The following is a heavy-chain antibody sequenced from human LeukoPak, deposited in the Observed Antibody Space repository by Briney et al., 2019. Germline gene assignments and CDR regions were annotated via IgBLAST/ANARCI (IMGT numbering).Heavy chain of an antibody. D-gene: IGHD2-15*01. J-gene: IGHJ4*02. CDR3: AKGRGYCTGGSCYSDY. V-gene: IGHV3-23*01. CDR2: ISGSDGST. CDR1: GFTFSNYA. Sequence: GGSLRLSCTASGFTFSNYAMSWVRQAPGEGLEWVSTISGSDGSTYYADSVKGRFTISRDNFKNTLYLQMNSLRVEDTAIYYCAKGRGYCTGGSCYSDYWGQGTLVTVSS.